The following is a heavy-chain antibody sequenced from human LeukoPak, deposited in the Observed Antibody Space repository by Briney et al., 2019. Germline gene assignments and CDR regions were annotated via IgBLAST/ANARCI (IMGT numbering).Heavy chain of an antibody. CDR1: GGSISSSSYY. J-gene: IGHJ6*03. CDR2: IYYSGST. D-gene: IGHD3-9*01. CDR3: ARGPRALSLRYFDWLGEPAYRYYMDV. V-gene: IGHV4-39*07. Sequence: SETLSLTCTVSGGSISSSSYYWGWIRQPPGKGLEWIGSIYYSGSTYYNPSLKSRVTISVDTSKNQFSLKLSSVTAADTAVYYCARGPRALSLRYFDWLGEPAYRYYMDVWGKGTTVTISS.